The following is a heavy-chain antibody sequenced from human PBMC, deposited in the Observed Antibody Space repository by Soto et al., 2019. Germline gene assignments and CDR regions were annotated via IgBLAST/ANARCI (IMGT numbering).Heavy chain of an antibody. D-gene: IGHD3-16*01. J-gene: IGHJ4*01. V-gene: IGHV3-21*01. Sequence: WGSLRLSCAASAFTFSSFSMNWVRQAPGKGLEWVSSISSSSSYIYYADSVKGRFTISRDNAKNPLYLQMNSLRAEDTAVYYCAKDFSYAGSSPNFDYWGHGTLVTVSS. CDR3: AKDFSYAGSSPNFDY. CDR2: ISSSSSYI. CDR1: AFTFSSFS.